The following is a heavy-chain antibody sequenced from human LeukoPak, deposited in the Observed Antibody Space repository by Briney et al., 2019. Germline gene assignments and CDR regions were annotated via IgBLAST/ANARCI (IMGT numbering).Heavy chain of an antibody. V-gene: IGHV1-2*07. Sequence: ASVKVSCKASGYTFTGYYMHWVRQAPGQGLEWMGWINPNSGGTNYAHKFQGRVIMTRYTSISTAYMELSRLRSDDTAVYYCARARPGAFAYWGQGTLVTVSS. CDR2: INPNSGGT. D-gene: IGHD2-8*02. J-gene: IGHJ4*02. CDR1: GYTFTGYY. CDR3: ARARPGAFAY.